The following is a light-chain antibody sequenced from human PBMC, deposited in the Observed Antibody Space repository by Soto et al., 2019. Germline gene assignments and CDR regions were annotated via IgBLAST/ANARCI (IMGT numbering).Light chain of an antibody. CDR1: SSDVGGYNY. CDR3: SSYTSSSTYV. V-gene: IGLV2-14*01. Sequence: LTQPASVSGSPGQSITISCTGTSSDVGGYNYVSWYQQHPGKAPKLMIYDVSNRPSGVSNRFSGSKSGNTASLTISGLQAEDEADYYCSSYTSSSTYVFGTGTKVTXL. J-gene: IGLJ1*01. CDR2: DVS.